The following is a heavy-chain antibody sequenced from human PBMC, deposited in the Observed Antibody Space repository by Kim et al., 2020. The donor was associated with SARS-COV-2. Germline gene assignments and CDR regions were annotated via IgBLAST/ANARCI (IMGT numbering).Heavy chain of an antibody. J-gene: IGHJ4*02. V-gene: IGHV4-39*01. CDR2: IYYSGST. Sequence: SETLSLTCTVSGGSISSSSYYWGWIRQPPGKGLVWIGSIYYSGSTYYNPSLKSRVTISVDTSKNQFSLKLSSVTAADTAVYYCARLRYSSGCLDYWGQGTLVTVSS. CDR1: GGSISSSSYY. D-gene: IGHD6-19*01. CDR3: ARLRYSSGCLDY.